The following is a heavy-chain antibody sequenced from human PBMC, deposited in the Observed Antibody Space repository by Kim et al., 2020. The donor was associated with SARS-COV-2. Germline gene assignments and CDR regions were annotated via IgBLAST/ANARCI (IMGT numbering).Heavy chain of an antibody. D-gene: IGHD6-13*01. CDR3: AGIAAATWTYLDY. Sequence: YAQKLQGRVTMTTDTSTSTAYMELRSLRSDDTAVYYCAGIAAATWTYLDYWGQGTLVTVSS. V-gene: IGHV1-18*01. J-gene: IGHJ4*02.